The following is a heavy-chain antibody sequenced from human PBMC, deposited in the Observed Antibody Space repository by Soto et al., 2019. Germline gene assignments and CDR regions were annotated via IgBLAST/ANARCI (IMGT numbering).Heavy chain of an antibody. CDR2: ISGSGGST. Sequence: GGSLRLSCATTGFTFSSYSISWVRQATGKGLEWVSAISGSGGSTYYADSVKGRFTISRDNSKNTLYLQMNSLRAEDTAVYYCATGRGVNFYYGMDVWGQGTTVTVSS. V-gene: IGHV3-23*01. CDR3: ATGRGVNFYYGMDV. J-gene: IGHJ6*02. D-gene: IGHD3-10*01. CDR1: GFTFSSYS.